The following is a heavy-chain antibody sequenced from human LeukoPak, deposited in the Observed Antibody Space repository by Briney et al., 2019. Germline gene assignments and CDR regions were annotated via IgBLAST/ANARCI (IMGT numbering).Heavy chain of an antibody. V-gene: IGHV3-33*01. CDR2: IWYDGSNK. D-gene: IGHD2-21*02. Sequence: PGGSLRLSCAASGFTFSSYGMHWIRQAPGKGLEWVAVIWYDGSNKYYADSVKGRFTISRDNSKNTLYLQMNSLRAEDTAVYYCARDLRRVVTAIGYWGQGTLVTVSS. J-gene: IGHJ4*02. CDR1: GFTFSSYG. CDR3: ARDLRRVVTAIGY.